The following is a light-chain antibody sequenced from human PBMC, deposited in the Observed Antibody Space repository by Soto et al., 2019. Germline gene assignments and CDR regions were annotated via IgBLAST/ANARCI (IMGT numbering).Light chain of an antibody. CDR1: QSISSY. V-gene: IGKV1-39*01. CDR2: DAS. Sequence: DIQMTQSPSSLSASVGDRVTITCRASQSISSYLNWYQQKPGKAPKLLIYDASSLQSGVPSRFSGSGSGTDFTLTITSLQPEDSATYHCQQRYKTSLSSFGQGTKVDIK. CDR3: QQRYKTSLSS. J-gene: IGKJ2*01.